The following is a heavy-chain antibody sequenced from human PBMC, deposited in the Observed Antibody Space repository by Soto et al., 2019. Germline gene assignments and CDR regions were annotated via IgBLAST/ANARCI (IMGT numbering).Heavy chain of an antibody. CDR1: VYTFTSYG. J-gene: IGHJ6*02. Sequence: GASVKVSCKASVYTFTSYGISWVRQAPGQGLEWMGWISAYNGNTNYAQKLQGRVTMTTDTSTSTAYMELRSLRSDDTAVYYCARSVVVVAATFGMDVWGQGTTVTVSS. V-gene: IGHV1-18*01. CDR2: ISAYNGNT. D-gene: IGHD2-15*01. CDR3: ARSVVVVAATFGMDV.